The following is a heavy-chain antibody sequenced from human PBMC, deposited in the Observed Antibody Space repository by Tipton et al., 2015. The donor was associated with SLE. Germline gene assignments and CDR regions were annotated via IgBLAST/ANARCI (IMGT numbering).Heavy chain of an antibody. CDR1: GYTFTSYA. D-gene: IGHD3-22*01. CDR3: ARRGLSSGYSNYNWFDP. J-gene: IGHJ5*02. Sequence: QVQLVQSGAEVKKPGASVKVSCKASGYTFTSYAISWVRQAPGQGLEWMGGIIPIFGTANYAQKFQGRVTITADKSTSTAYMELSSLRSEDTAVYYCARRGLSSGYSNYNWFDPWGQGTLVTVSS. CDR2: IIPIFGTA. V-gene: IGHV1-69*06.